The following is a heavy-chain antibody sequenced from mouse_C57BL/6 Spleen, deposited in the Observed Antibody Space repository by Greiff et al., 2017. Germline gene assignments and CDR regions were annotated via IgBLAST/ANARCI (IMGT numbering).Heavy chain of an antibody. CDR2: IWSGGST. J-gene: IGHJ4*01. Sequence: QVQLKQSGPGLVQPSQSLSITCTVSGFSLTSYGVHWVRQSPGKGLEWLGVIWSGGSTDYNAAFISRLSISKDNSKSQVFFKMNSLQADDTAIYYCARTYYGSSGPYAMDYWGQGTSVTVSS. D-gene: IGHD1-1*01. CDR3: ARTYYGSSGPYAMDY. CDR1: GFSLTSYG. V-gene: IGHV2-2*01.